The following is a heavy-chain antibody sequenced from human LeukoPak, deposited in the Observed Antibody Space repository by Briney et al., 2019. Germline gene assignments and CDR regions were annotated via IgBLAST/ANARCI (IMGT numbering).Heavy chain of an antibody. D-gene: IGHD3-9*01. CDR3: AYYDILTGLGFDP. Sequence: GESLKISCKGSGYSFTSYWIGWVRQMPGKGLECMGIIYPGDSDTRYSPSFQGQVTISADKSISTAYLQWSSLKASDTAMYYCAYYDILTGLGFDPWGQGTLVTVSS. CDR1: GYSFTSYW. CDR2: IYPGDSDT. J-gene: IGHJ5*02. V-gene: IGHV5-51*01.